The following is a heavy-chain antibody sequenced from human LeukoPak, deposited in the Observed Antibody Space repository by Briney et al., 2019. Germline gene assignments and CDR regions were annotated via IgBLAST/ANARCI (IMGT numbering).Heavy chain of an antibody. V-gene: IGHV3-48*02. D-gene: IGHD6-13*01. CDR2: ISRPGNTV. CDR1: GFTFSSYS. CDR3: AREQGRGSTWYPEYFQP. J-gene: IGHJ1*01. Sequence: GGSLRLSCEGSGFTFSSYSMNWVRQAPGKGLEWVSYISRPGNTVYYADSVRGRFAISRDNAKNSLYLQMSTLRDEDTAVYYCAREQGRGSTWYPEYFQPWGQGTLVIVSS.